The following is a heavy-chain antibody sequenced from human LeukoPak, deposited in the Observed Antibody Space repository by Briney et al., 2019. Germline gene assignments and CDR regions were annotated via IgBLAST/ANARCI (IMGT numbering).Heavy chain of an antibody. CDR3: ARLTAAMFSGYYYMDV. CDR1: GYSFTSYW. CDR2: IYPGDSDT. D-gene: IGHD2-2*01. V-gene: IGHV5-51*01. J-gene: IGHJ6*03. Sequence: GESLKISCKGSGYSFTSYWIGWVRQMPGKGLEWMGIIYPGDSDTRYSPSFQGQVTISADKSISTAYLQWSSLKASDTAMYYCARLTAAMFSGYYYMDVWGKGNTVTVSS.